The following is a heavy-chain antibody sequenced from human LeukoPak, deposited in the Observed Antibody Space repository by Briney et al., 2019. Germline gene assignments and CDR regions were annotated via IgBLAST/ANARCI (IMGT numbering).Heavy chain of an antibody. CDR2: ISASGGSI. CDR3: ARDPFDYYPNHGGHFDY. CDR1: EFTFSSYA. V-gene: IGHV3-23*01. D-gene: IGHD3-22*01. Sequence: GGSLRLSCAASEFTFSSYAMSWVRQAPGKGLEWVSSISASGGSIYYADSVKGRFTISRDNSKNTLYLQMNSLRAEDTAVYYCARDPFDYYPNHGGHFDYWGPGTLVTVSS. J-gene: IGHJ4*02.